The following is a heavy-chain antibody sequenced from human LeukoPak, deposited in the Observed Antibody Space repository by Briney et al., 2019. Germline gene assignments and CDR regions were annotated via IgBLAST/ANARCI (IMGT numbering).Heavy chain of an antibody. CDR2: IYHGGST. V-gene: IGHV4-39*07. CDR1: GGSISSGDYY. Sequence: PSETLSLTCTVSGGSISSGDYYWGWIRQPPGKGLEWIGSIYHGGSTYYNPSLKSRVTISVDTSKNQFSLKLSSVTAADTAVYYCATYYYGSGSYHWGQGTLVTVSS. D-gene: IGHD3-10*01. CDR3: ATYYYGSGSYH. J-gene: IGHJ5*02.